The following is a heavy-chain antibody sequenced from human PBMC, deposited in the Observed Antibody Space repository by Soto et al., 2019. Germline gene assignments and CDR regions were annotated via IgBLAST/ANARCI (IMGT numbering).Heavy chain of an antibody. CDR3: ARIIWGGTVAGTFSGYFQH. V-gene: IGHV2-70*01. J-gene: IGHJ1*01. Sequence: SGPTLVNPTQTLTLTCTFSMFSLSTSGMCVSWIRQPPGKALEWLALIDWDDDKYYSTSLKTRLTISKDTSKNQVVLTMTNMDPVDTATYYCARIIWGGTVAGTFSGYFQHWGQGTLVTVSS. D-gene: IGHD6-19*01. CDR1: MFSLSTSGMC. CDR2: IDWDDDK.